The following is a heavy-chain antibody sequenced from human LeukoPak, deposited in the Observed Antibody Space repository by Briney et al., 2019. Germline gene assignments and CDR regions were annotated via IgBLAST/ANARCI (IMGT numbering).Heavy chain of an antibody. Sequence: KSSETLSLTCTVSGGSIGSYYWSWIRQPPGKGLEWVGYIYSSVSTNYNPSLKSRVTISLDTSKNQFSLKLSFVTAADTAVYYCARGVAASGTGGLSWFDPWGQGTLVTVSS. CDR3: ARGVAASGTGGLSWFDP. V-gene: IGHV4-59*01. D-gene: IGHD6-13*01. J-gene: IGHJ5*02. CDR1: GGSIGSYY. CDR2: IYSSVST.